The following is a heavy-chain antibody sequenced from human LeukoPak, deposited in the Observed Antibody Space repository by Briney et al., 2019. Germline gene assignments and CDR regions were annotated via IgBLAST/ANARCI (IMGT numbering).Heavy chain of an antibody. CDR1: GFTFSSYS. Sequence: GGSLRLSCAASGFTFSSYSMNWVRQAPGKGLEWVSYISGSSGTIYYADSVKGRFTISRDNAKTSLYLQMNSLRAEDTAIYYCARRSEFGVLYYMDVWGKGTTVTVSS. D-gene: IGHD3-16*01. CDR3: ARRSEFGVLYYMDV. CDR2: ISGSSGTI. V-gene: IGHV3-48*04. J-gene: IGHJ6*03.